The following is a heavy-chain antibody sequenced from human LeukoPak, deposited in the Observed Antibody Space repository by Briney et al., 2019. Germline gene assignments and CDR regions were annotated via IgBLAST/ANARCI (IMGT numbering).Heavy chain of an antibody. CDR2: ISYDGSNK. CDR3: AKDPVRKGRGWYSTRFDY. Sequence: GGYLRLSCAASGFTFSSYGMQWVRQAPGKGLEWVAVISYDGSNKYYADSVKGRFTISRDNSKNTLYLQMNSLRAEDTAVYYCAKDPVRKGRGWYSTRFDYWGQGTLVTVSS. V-gene: IGHV3-30*18. D-gene: IGHD6-19*01. CDR1: GFTFSSYG. J-gene: IGHJ4*02.